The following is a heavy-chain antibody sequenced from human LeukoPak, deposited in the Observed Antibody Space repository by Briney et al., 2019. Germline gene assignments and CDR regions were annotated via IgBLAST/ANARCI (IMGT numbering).Heavy chain of an antibody. D-gene: IGHD3-9*01. J-gene: IGHJ6*03. Sequence: PGGSLRLSCAASGFTFSSYWMSWVRQAPGKGLEWVANIKQDGSEKYYVDSVKGRFTISRDNAKNSLYLQMNSLRAEDTAVYYCARLLGGSRYDYYYMDVWGKGTTVTVSS. CDR3: ARLLGGSRYDYYYMDV. V-gene: IGHV3-7*01. CDR2: IKQDGSEK. CDR1: GFTFSSYW.